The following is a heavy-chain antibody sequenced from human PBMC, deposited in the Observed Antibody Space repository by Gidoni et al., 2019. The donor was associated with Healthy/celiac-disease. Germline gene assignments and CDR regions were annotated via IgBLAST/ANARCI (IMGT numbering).Heavy chain of an antibody. CDR2: INPGGGST. Sequence: HVQLVQSGAEVKKPGSSVKVSCKAFGYTYNSHYMPWVLQAPGKALEWMGIINPGGGSTSYAQKFQGRITMTRDTSTSTVYIGLSSLRSEETAVYYCARDQERRLSDYGSESPGHWGQGTLVTVSS. CDR3: ARDQERRLSDYGSESPGH. J-gene: IGHJ4*02. V-gene: IGHV1-46*02. CDR1: GYTYNSHY. D-gene: IGHD3-10*01.